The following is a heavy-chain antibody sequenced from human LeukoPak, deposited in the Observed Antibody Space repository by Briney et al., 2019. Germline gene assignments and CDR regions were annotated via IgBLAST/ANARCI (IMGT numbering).Heavy chain of an antibody. J-gene: IGHJ4*02. D-gene: IGHD2-21*02. V-gene: IGHV3-23*01. CDR2: ISGSGGST. CDR1: GFTFSSYA. Sequence: PGGSLRLSCAASGFTFSSYAMSWVRQAPGKGLEWVSGISGSGGSTYYADSVKGRFTISRDNSKNTLYLQTNSLRAEDTAVYYCAKEGYCGGDCYREFDYWGQGTLVTVSS. CDR3: AKEGYCGGDCYREFDY.